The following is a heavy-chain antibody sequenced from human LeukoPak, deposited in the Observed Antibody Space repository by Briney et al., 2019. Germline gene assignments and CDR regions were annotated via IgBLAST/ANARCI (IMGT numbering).Heavy chain of an antibody. CDR3: AKDRDSSSWDEASWFDP. J-gene: IGHJ5*02. Sequence: GGSLRLSCAASGFIFSNYAMSWVRQAPGKGPEWVSGNSGGGGGTYYADSVKGRFTISRANSKNTLYLQMNSLRAEDTAVYYCAKDRDSSSWDEASWFDPWGQGTLVTVSS. D-gene: IGHD6-13*01. CDR1: GFIFSNYA. CDR2: NSGGGGGT. V-gene: IGHV3-23*01.